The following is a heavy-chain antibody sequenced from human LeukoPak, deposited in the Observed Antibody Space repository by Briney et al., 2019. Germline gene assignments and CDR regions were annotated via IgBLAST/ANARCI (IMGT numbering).Heavy chain of an antibody. J-gene: IGHJ4*02. Sequence: GRSLRLSCAASGFTFSSYAMHWVRQAPGKGLEWVAVISYDGSNKYYADSVKGRFTISRDNSKNTLYLQMNSLRAEDTAVYYCAKERQWLGTTSFDYWGQGTLVTVSS. CDR1: GFTFSSYA. V-gene: IGHV3-30*04. D-gene: IGHD6-19*01. CDR3: AKERQWLGTTSFDY. CDR2: ISYDGSNK.